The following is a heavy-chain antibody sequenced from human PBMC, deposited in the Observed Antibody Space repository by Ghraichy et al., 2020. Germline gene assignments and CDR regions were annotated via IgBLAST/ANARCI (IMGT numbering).Heavy chain of an antibody. D-gene: IGHD2-2*01. CDR2: INHSGST. CDR3: ARGLGYCSSTSCYRGYYYYMDV. Sequence: SQTLSLTCAVYGGSFSGYYWSWIRQPPGKGLEWIGEINHSGSTNYNPSLKSRVTISVDTSKNQFSLKLSSVTAADTAVYYCARGLGYCSSTSCYRGYYYYMDVWGKGTTVTVSS. V-gene: IGHV4-34*01. CDR1: GGSFSGYY. J-gene: IGHJ6*03.